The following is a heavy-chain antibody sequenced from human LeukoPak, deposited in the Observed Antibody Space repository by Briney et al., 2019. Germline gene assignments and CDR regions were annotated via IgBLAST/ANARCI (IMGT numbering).Heavy chain of an antibody. D-gene: IGHD1-26*01. J-gene: IGHJ4*02. CDR1: GFTFSGFW. Sequence: GGSLRLSCAVSGFTFSGFWMSWSRQAPGKGLEWVASINSDGSEGYYADVVKGRFTISRDNAKNSLYLQINSLRAEDTAVYYCAILSGSYPTGRIDYWGQGTLVTVSS. V-gene: IGHV3-7*03. CDR3: AILSGSYPTGRIDY. CDR2: INSDGSEG.